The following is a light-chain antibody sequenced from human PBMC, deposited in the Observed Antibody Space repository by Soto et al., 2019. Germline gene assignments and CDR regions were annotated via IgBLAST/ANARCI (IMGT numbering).Light chain of an antibody. J-gene: IGLJ1*01. CDR3: VSYNTDDTFV. V-gene: IGLV2-14*01. CDR2: EAT. Sequence: QSVLTQPPSVSGSPGQSITVSCTGTSSDIGASNFVSWYQHLPGRAPKVIIFEATNRPSGVSDRFSGSKAGITASLTISGLQAADEAEYLCVSYNTDDTFVFGTGTKVTVL. CDR1: SSDIGASNF.